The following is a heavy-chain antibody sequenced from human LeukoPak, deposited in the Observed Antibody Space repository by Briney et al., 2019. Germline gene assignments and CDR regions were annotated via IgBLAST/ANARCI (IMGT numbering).Heavy chain of an antibody. Sequence: GASVKVSCKASGYTFTGYYMHWVRQASGQGLEWMGWINPNSGGTNYAQKFQGRVTMTRDTSISTAYMELSRLRSDDTAVYYCARGGVLRYFDWLLYISTAFDYWGQGTLVTVSS. CDR2: INPNSGGT. J-gene: IGHJ4*02. CDR3: ARGGVLRYFDWLLYISTAFDY. CDR1: GYTFTGYY. V-gene: IGHV1-2*02. D-gene: IGHD3-9*01.